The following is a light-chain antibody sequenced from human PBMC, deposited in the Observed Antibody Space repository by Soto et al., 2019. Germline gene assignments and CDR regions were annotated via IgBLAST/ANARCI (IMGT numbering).Light chain of an antibody. Sequence: EIVLTQSPGTLSLSPGERATLSCRASQSVSSSYLAWYQQKPGQAPRLLIYGASSRATGIPDRFSGSGSGTDLTLTISRLEPEDFSVYYCQQYCNSPPYTFGQGTKLEIK. J-gene: IGKJ2*01. V-gene: IGKV3-20*01. CDR3: QQYCNSPPYT. CDR1: QSVSSSY. CDR2: GAS.